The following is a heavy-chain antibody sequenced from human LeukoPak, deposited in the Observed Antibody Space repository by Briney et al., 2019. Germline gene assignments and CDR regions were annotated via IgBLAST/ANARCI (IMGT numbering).Heavy chain of an antibody. Sequence: PGGSLRLSCAASGFTFSSHTVNWVRQAPGKGLEWVSSISGSSIYIYYADSVKGRFTISRDNAKNSLYLQMNSLRAEDTAVYYCARDPSTNTSFDYWGQGTLVTVSS. V-gene: IGHV3-21*01. CDR1: GFTFSSHT. CDR3: ARDPSTNTSFDY. J-gene: IGHJ4*02. D-gene: IGHD2-8*01. CDR2: ISGSSIYI.